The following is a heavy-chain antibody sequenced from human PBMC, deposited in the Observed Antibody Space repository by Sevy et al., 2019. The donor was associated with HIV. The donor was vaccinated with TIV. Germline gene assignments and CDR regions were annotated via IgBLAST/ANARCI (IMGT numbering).Heavy chain of an antibody. V-gene: IGHV4-34*01. D-gene: IGHD2-2*01. Sequence: SETLSLTCAVHDGSFSGYYWNWIRQLPGKGLEWLGEINESGITYYNPSLKIRVTISVDTSKKQFSLKLNSVTAVDSAVYFCARSPPVVVVPGAPSWFDPWGQGTLVTVSS. CDR2: INESGIT. CDR1: DGSFSGYY. J-gene: IGHJ5*02. CDR3: ARSPPVVVVPGAPSWFDP.